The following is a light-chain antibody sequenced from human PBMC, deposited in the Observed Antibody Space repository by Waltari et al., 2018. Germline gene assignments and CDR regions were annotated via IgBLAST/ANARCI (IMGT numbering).Light chain of an antibody. CDR1: QSVLYSSNNKNY. CDR2: WSS. Sequence: DIVLTQYPDSLAVSVGERVPINCKPSQSVLYSSNNKNYLVWYQKKPGHPPKVLIYWSSTRESGVPDRCSGSGSETDFTLTISSLQAEDVAVYYCQQHYSAPYTFGQGTKLEIK. CDR3: QQHYSAPYT. V-gene: IGKV4-1*01. J-gene: IGKJ2*01.